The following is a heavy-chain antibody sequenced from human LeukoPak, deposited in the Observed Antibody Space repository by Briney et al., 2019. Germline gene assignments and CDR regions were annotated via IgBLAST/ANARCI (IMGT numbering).Heavy chain of an antibody. Sequence: GESLKISCKGSGYSFTGYWIGWVRQMPGKGLEWMGIIYPGDSDTRYSPSFQGQVTISADKSISTAYLQWSSLKASDTAMYYCARYVDTAMATGAFDIWGQGTMVTVSS. CDR1: GYSFTGYW. CDR2: IYPGDSDT. V-gene: IGHV5-51*01. J-gene: IGHJ3*02. CDR3: ARYVDTAMATGAFDI. D-gene: IGHD5-18*01.